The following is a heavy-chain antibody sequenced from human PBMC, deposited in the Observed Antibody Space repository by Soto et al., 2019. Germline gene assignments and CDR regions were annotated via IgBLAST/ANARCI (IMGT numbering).Heavy chain of an antibody. V-gene: IGHV3-23*01. J-gene: IGHJ4*02. Sequence: GGSLRLSCAASGFTFSSYAMSWVRQAPGKGLEWVSAISGSGGSTYYADSVKGRFTISRDNSKNTLYLQMNSLRAEDTAVYYCAKEMWSDHTYYDATVAGLDYWGQGTLVTVSS. CDR2: ISGSGGST. CDR1: GFTFSSYA. CDR3: AKEMWSDHTYYDATVAGLDY. D-gene: IGHD3-22*01.